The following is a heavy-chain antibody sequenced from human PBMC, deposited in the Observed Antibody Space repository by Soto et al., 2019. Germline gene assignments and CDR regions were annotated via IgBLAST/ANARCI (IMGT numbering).Heavy chain of an antibody. D-gene: IGHD6-19*01. CDR3: ARDRYSGGWYGYFEH. CDR2: IWYDGNNK. Sequence: QVQLVESGGGVVQPGRSLRLSCAASGFTFTSYAMHWVRQAPGKGLEWVAFIWYDGNNKFYSDSVKGRFTISRDNSKNTLFLQMNSLRVEDTAVYYCARDRYSGGWYGYFEHWGQGTLVTVSS. CDR1: GFTFTSYA. J-gene: IGHJ1*01. V-gene: IGHV3-33*01.